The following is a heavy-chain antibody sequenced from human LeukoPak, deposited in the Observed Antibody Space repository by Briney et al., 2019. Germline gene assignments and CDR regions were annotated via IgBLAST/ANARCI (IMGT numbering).Heavy chain of an antibody. CDR3: ARDGLHYYDSSGYYRNYYYYGMDV. V-gene: IGHV1-18*01. CDR1: GYTFTSYG. Sequence: GASVKVSCKASGYTFTSYGISWVRQAPGQGLEWMGWISAYNGNTNYAQKLQGRVTMTTDTSTSTAYMELRSLRSDDTAVYYCARDGLHYYDSSGYYRNYYYYGMDVWGQGTTVTVSS. J-gene: IGHJ6*02. D-gene: IGHD3-22*01. CDR2: ISAYNGNT.